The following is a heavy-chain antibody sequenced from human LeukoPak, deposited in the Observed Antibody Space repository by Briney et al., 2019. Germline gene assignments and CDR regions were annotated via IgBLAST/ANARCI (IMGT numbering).Heavy chain of an antibody. Sequence: GGSLRLSCAVSGFTFSDYWVTWVRQTPGKGLEFVANINRDGSVKNYVDSVKGRFTISRDSAKNSLYLQMTSLRVDDTAIYYCARDPGFSSFDYWGQGILVTVSS. CDR1: GFTFSDYW. CDR2: INRDGSVK. V-gene: IGHV3-7*01. J-gene: IGHJ4*02. D-gene: IGHD3-3*02. CDR3: ARDPGFSSFDY.